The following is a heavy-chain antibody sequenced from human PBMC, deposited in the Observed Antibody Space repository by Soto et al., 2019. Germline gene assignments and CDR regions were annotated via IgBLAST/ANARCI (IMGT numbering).Heavy chain of an antibody. J-gene: IGHJ6*02. CDR1: GGSISSYY. D-gene: IGHD6-19*01. V-gene: IGHV4-59*01. CDR3: ARGLAVAGTTYYYYGMDV. CDR2: IYYSGST. Sequence: SETLSLTCTVSGGSISSYYWSWIRQPPGKGLEWIGYIYYSGSTNYNPSLKSRVTISVDTSKNQFSLKLSSVTAADMAVYYCARGLAVAGTTYYYYGMDVWGQGTTVTVSS.